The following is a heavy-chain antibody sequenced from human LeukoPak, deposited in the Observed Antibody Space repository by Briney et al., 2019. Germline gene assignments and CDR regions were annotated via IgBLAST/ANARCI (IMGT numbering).Heavy chain of an antibody. Sequence: GGSLRLSCAASEFTFSNYWMHWVRQAPGKGLVWVSWITGDGSSTRYADSVKGRFTISRDNAKNTLYLQVNSLRAEDTAVYYCARSNWPYYFNYWGQGALVTVSS. V-gene: IGHV3-74*01. CDR3: ARSNWPYYFNY. CDR2: ITGDGSST. D-gene: IGHD1-1*01. J-gene: IGHJ4*02. CDR1: EFTFSNYW.